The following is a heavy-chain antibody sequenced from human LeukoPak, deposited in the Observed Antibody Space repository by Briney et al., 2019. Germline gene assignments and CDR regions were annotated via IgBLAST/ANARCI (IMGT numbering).Heavy chain of an antibody. D-gene: IGHD1-14*01. J-gene: IGHJ3*02. V-gene: IGHV3-43*02. CDR3: AKILNPHAFHI. CDR2: VTANGGGT. CDR1: GFTFDDYA. Sequence: GGSLRLSCAASGFTFDDYAMHWVRQAPGKGPEWVSYVTANGGGTYYADSVKGRFVISRDNSKNSLYLQMNILRPEDTALYYCAKILNPHAFHIWGQGTMVTVSS.